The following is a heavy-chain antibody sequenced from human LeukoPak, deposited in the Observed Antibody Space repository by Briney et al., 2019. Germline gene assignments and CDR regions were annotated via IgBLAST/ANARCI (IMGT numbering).Heavy chain of an antibody. CDR1: GFTFSSYS. J-gene: IGHJ4*02. D-gene: IGHD3-10*01. CDR2: ISSSSSYI. Sequence: GGSLRLPCAASGFTFSSYSMNWVRQAPGKGLEWVSSISSSSSYIYYADSVKGRFTISRDNAKNSLYLQMNSLRAEDTAVYYCAKSIGETPWEPGYWGQGTLVTVSS. V-gene: IGHV3-21*01. CDR3: AKSIGETPWEPGY.